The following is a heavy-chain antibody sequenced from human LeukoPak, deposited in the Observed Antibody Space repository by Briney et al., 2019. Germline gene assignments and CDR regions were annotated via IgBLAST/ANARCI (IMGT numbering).Heavy chain of an antibody. CDR2: ISGSGDYT. V-gene: IGHV3-23*01. Sequence: EPGGSLRLSCAASGFTFNTYAMTWVRQAPGKGLEWDAAISGSGDYTLSADSVKGRFTISRDNSNNTLSLQMNSLRADDTAVYYCAKAGSYSASWYCDCWGQGTLVTVSS. CDR1: GFTFNTYA. D-gene: IGHD6-13*01. J-gene: IGHJ4*02. CDR3: AKAGSYSASWYCDC.